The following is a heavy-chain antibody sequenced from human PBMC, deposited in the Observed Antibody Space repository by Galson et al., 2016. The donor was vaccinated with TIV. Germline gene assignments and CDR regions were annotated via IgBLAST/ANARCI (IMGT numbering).Heavy chain of an antibody. Sequence: SLRLSCAASGFRFSGSAMYWVRQAPGKGLQCVAVISYDGSHKSYADSVRGRFTISRDNSMNRLYLQMNDLTPADTALHYCAREDHQYGSGWYSYYYYYGMDIWGQGTTVTVS. CDR2: ISYDGSHK. CDR1: GFRFSGSA. V-gene: IGHV3-30*04. D-gene: IGHD6-19*01. J-gene: IGHJ6*02. CDR3: AREDHQYGSGWYSYYYYYGMDI.